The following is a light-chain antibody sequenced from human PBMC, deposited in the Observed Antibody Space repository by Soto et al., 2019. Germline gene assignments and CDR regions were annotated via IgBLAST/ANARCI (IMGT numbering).Light chain of an antibody. J-gene: IGKJ1*01. V-gene: IGKV3-20*01. CDR2: GAS. CDR1: QSVNSNY. CDR3: QQYGTSVWT. Sequence: EIVLTQSPGTLSLSPGERATLSCRASQSVNSNYLAWYQQKPGQAPRLLIYGASSRATGTPDRFSGSGSGTEFTLTISRLEPEDFAVYYCQQYGTSVWTFGQGTKVEIK.